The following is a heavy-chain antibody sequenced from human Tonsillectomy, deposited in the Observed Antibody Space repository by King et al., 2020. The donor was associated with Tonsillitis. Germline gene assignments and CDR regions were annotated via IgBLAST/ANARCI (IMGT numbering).Heavy chain of an antibody. J-gene: IGHJ3*02. CDR2: SSGSGGST. CDR1: GFTFSIYA. Sequence: VQLVESGGGLVQPGGSLRLSCAASGFTFSIYAMSWVRQAPGEGLEWGSASSGSGGSTYYADSVQGRFTISRDNSKNTLYLQMNSLRAEDTAVYYCYETHQVFDIWGQGTMVTVSS. D-gene: IGHD3-3*01. V-gene: IGHV3-23*04. CDR3: YETHQVFDI.